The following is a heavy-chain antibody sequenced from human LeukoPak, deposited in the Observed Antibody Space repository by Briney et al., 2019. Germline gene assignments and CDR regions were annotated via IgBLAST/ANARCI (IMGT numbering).Heavy chain of an antibody. CDR1: GFRFSSYW. CDR2: IKQDGSEK. CDR3: ARHTTFYYYYMDV. Sequence: GGSLRLSCAASGFRFSSYWMSWVRQAPGKGLEWVANIKQDGSEKYYVDSVKGRFTISRDNAKNSLYLQMNSLRAEDTAVFYCARHTTFYYYYMDVWGKGTTVTVSS. D-gene: IGHD2/OR15-2a*01. V-gene: IGHV3-7*01. J-gene: IGHJ6*03.